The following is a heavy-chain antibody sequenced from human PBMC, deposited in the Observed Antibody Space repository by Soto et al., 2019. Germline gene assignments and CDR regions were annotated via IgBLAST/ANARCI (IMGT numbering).Heavy chain of an antibody. CDR2: IYSGGST. V-gene: IGHV3-53*01. D-gene: IGHD3-9*01. CDR3: ARENGYDILTGYPVPAN. J-gene: IGHJ4*02. CDR1: GFTVSSNY. Sequence: PGGSLRLSCAASGFTVSSNYMSWVRQAPGKGLEWVSVIYSGGSTYYADSVKGRFTISRDNSKNTLYLQVNSLRAEDTAVYYCARENGYDILTGYPVPANWGQGTLVTVSS.